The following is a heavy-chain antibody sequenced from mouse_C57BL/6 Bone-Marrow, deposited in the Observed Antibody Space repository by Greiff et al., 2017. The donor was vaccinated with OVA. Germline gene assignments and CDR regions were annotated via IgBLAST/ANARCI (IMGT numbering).Heavy chain of an antibody. D-gene: IGHD1-1*01. CDR2: INPNNGGT. CDR3: ARYPYYYGSSRDYFDY. CDR1: GYTFTDYN. V-gene: IGHV1-22*01. J-gene: IGHJ2*01. Sequence: EVQLQQSGPELVKPGASVKMSCKASGYTFTDYNMHWVKQSHGKSLEWIGYINPNNGGTSYNQKFKGKATLSVNKSSSTAYMELRSLTSEDSAVYYCARYPYYYGSSRDYFDYWGQGTTLTVSS.